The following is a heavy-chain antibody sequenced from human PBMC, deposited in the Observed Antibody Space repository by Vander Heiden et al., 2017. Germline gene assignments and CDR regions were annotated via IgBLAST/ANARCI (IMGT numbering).Heavy chain of an antibody. V-gene: IGHV3-23*01. CDR1: GFPFSSFA. CDR3: AKAGPQSYFDFWTGYYFGWFDS. D-gene: IGHD3-3*01. CDR2: VSGGGDTT. J-gene: IGHJ5*01. Sequence: EVQLLESGGGLVQAGGSLRLSCAGSGFPFSSFAMTWGRQAPGKGLGWVSAVSGGGDTTYYADSVRGRFTISRDNPQNTLYLQMNSLRAEDTALYYCAKAGPQSYFDFWTGYYFGWFDSWGQGTLVTVSS.